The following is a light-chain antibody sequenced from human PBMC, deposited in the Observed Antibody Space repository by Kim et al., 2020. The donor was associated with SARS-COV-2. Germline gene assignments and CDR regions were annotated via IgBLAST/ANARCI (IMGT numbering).Light chain of an antibody. CDR2: DAS. J-gene: IGKJ4*01. CDR3: QQFNNYPT. CDR1: QGISSA. V-gene: IGKV1D-13*01. Sequence: SASVGDRVTITCRASQGISSALAWYQQKPGKAPKLLIYDASSLESGVPSRFSGSGSGTDFTLTISSLQPEDFATYYCQQFNNYPTFGGGTKVEIK.